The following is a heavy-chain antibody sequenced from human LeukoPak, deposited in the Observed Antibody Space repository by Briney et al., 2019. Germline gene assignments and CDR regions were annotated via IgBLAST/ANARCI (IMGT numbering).Heavy chain of an antibody. Sequence: ASVKVSCKASGYTFANYAVHWVRRAPGQRLEWMGWISAYNGNTNYAQKLQGRVTMTTDTSTSTAYMELRSLRSDDTAVYYCARSESMVATYLDYWGQGTLVTVSS. J-gene: IGHJ4*02. D-gene: IGHD5-12*01. CDR2: ISAYNGNT. V-gene: IGHV1-18*01. CDR3: ARSESMVATYLDY. CDR1: GYTFANYA.